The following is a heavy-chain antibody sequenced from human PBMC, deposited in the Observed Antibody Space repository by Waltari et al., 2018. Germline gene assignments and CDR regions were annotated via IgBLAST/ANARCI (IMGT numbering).Heavy chain of an antibody. CDR3: ARDRGWLQFDY. CDR2: IKPDGSGR. Sequence: EVQLVQSGGGLFHPGRPLTLSCPPSPFPLGTSWMNWVRQAPGRGPEWVANIKPDGSGRSYVDFVRGRFTISRDNAKSSLYLQINSLTVEDTAIYYCARDRGWLQFDYWGQGALVIVSS. D-gene: IGHD5-12*01. V-gene: IGHV3-7*04. J-gene: IGHJ4*02. CDR1: PFPLGTSW.